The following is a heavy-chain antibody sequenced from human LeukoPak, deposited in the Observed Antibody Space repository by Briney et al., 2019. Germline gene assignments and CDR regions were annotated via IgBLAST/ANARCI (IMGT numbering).Heavy chain of an antibody. D-gene: IGHD1-26*01. V-gene: IGHV3-53*01. Sequence: GGSLRLSCAASGFTVSSNYMSWVRQAPGKGLEWVSVIYSGGSTYYADSVKGRFTISRDNSKNTLYLQMNSLRAEDTAVYYCARVRSGSYDASDIWGQGTMVTVSS. CDR1: GFTVSSNY. CDR3: ARVRSGSYDASDI. J-gene: IGHJ3*02. CDR2: IYSGGST.